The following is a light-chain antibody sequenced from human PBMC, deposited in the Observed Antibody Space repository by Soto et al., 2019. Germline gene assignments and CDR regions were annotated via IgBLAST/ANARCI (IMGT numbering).Light chain of an antibody. Sequence: QPALTHPPSASGSPGQSVTISCTGTSSDVGSYNYVSWYQQHPGKAPKLMIYEVTKRPSGVPDRFSGSKSGNTASLTVSGLQADDEADYYCSSYAGSNNKVFGTGTKVTVL. J-gene: IGLJ1*01. CDR3: SSYAGSNNKV. V-gene: IGLV2-8*01. CDR2: EVT. CDR1: SSDVGSYNY.